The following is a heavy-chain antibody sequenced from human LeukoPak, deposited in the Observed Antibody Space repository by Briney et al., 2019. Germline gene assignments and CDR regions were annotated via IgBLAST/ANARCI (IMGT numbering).Heavy chain of an antibody. V-gene: IGHV1-2*02. CDR2: INPNSGGT. CDR1: GYTFTGYY. J-gene: IGHJ4*02. CDR3: ARDRGYCSSTSCSAVLFDY. D-gene: IGHD2-2*01. Sequence: ASVKVSCKASGYTFTGYYMHWVRQAPGQGLEWMGWINPNSGGTNYAQKFQGRVTMTRDTSISTAYMELSRLRSDDTAVYYCARDRGYCSSTSCSAVLFDYWGQGTLATVSS.